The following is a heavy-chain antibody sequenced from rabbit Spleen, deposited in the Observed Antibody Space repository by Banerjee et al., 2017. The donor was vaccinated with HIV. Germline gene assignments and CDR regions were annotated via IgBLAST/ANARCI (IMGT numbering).Heavy chain of an antibody. CDR2: IAGGSSAFT. CDR3: ARDTGSSFSTYGMDL. D-gene: IGHD8-1*01. Sequence: QQQLEESGGDLVKPGTSLTLTCTASGLDFSSRYWICWVRQAPGKGLEWISCIAGGSSAFTYSATWAKGRFTISKTSSTTVTLQMTSLTAADTATYFCARDTGSSFSTYGMDLWGQGTLVTVS. J-gene: IGHJ6*01. V-gene: IGHV1S45*01. CDR1: GLDFSSRYW.